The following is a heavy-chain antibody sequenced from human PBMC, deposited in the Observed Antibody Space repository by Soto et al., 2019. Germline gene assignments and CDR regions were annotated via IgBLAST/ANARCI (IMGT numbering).Heavy chain of an antibody. CDR2: ISSSSSYI. J-gene: IGHJ4*02. Sequence: EVQLVESGGGLVKPGGSLRLSCAASGFTFSSYSMNWVRQAPGKGLEWVSSISSSSSYIYYADSVKGRFTISRDNAKNSLYRQMNSLRAEDTAVYYCARIRRFGDDSLCYWGQGTLVTVSS. CDR1: GFTFSSYS. V-gene: IGHV3-21*01. CDR3: ARIRRFGDDSLCY. D-gene: IGHD3-10*01.